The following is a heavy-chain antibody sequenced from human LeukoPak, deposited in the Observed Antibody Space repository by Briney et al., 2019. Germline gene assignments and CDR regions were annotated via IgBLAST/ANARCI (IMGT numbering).Heavy chain of an antibody. J-gene: IGHJ4*02. CDR1: GLIFDDYT. CDR2: ISRDGGDT. D-gene: IGHD5-24*01. Sequence: GGSLRLSCAASGLIFDDYTMHWVRQPPGKGLEWVSFISRDGGDTYYAQSVKGRFTISRDNSKNSLSLQMNSLTTDDSAIYYCAKGDAYNGCFDYWGQGTLVTVSS. CDR3: AKGDAYNGCFDY. V-gene: IGHV3-43*01.